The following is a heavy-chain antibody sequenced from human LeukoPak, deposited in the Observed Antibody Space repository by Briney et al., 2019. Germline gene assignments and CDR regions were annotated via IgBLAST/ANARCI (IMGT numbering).Heavy chain of an antibody. D-gene: IGHD2-8*01. CDR3: AKDRPLLTHY. CDR2: ISYDGSNK. Sequence: GGSLRLSCAASGFTFDDYAMHWVRQAPGKGLEWVAVISYDGSNKYYADSVKGRFTISRDNSKNTLYLQMNSLRAEDTAVYYCAKDRPLLTHYWGQGTLVTVSS. V-gene: IGHV3-30*18. J-gene: IGHJ4*02. CDR1: GFTFDDYA.